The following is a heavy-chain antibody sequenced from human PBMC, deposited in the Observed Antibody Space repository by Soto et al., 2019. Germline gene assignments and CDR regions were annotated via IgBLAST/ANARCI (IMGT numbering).Heavy chain of an antibody. Sequence: EVQLVESGGGLVQPGGSLRLSCAASGFTFSSYAMHWVRQAPGKGLEYVSGISSNGGSTYYANSVKGRFTISRDNXKXXLYLQMDSLRAEDMAVYYCASSLPSSNTMVRGVFNWGQGPLVTVSS. J-gene: IGHJ4*02. CDR3: ASSLPSSNTMVRGVFN. V-gene: IGHV3-64*01. CDR1: GFTFSSYA. D-gene: IGHD3-10*01. CDR2: ISSNGGST.